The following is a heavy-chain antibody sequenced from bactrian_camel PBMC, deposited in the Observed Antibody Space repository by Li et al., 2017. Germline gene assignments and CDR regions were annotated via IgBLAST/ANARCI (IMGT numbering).Heavy chain of an antibody. J-gene: IGHJ6*01. CDR2: IDPDGST. Sequence: VESGGGLVQAGGSLKLSCVASQFTFSSSRSCMGWFRQAPGKKREGVAAIDPDGSTSYGDSVKGRFTISKDNAKNTLYLQMNSLKPEDTAMYYCASIFRCDYRTWLKTPRVADFGSGARGPRSPSP. CDR1: QFTFSSSRSC. D-gene: IGHD6*01. V-gene: IGHV3S53*01. CDR3: ASIFRCDYRTWLKTPRVADFGS.